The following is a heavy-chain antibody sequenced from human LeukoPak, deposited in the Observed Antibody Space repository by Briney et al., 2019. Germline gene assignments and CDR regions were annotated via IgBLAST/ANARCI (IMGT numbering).Heavy chain of an antibody. D-gene: IGHD1-14*01. V-gene: IGHV4-34*01. CDR3: AREILGGFNPGAY. CDR2: IHRSGSP. CDR1: GFTFSDYS. Sequence: GSLRLSCAASGFTFSDYSMNWVRQPPGKGLEWIGEIHRSGSPNYNPSLQSRVTISIDRSRNQIALELSSVTAADTAVYYCAREILGGFNPGAYWGQGTLVTVSS. J-gene: IGHJ4*02.